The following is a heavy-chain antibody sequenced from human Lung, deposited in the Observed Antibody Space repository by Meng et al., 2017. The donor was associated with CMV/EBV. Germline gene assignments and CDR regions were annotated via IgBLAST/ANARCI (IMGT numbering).Heavy chain of an antibody. J-gene: IGHJ5*02. V-gene: IGHV4-34*01. CDR2: INHSGST. CDR3: ARATLYCSGGSCYTNWFDP. D-gene: IGHD2-15*01. CDR1: SFSGNY. Sequence: SFSGNYWSGIRQPPGKGLEWIGEINHSGSTNYNPSLKSRVTISVDTSKNQFSLKLSSVTAADTAVYYCARATLYCSGGSCYTNWFDPWGQGTLVTVSS.